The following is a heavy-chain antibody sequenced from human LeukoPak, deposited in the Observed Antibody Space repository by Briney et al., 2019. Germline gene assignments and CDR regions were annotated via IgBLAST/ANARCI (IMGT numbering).Heavy chain of an antibody. D-gene: IGHD6-6*01. J-gene: IGHJ4*02. Sequence: PGGSLRLSCAASGFTFSSYSMSWVRQAPGKGLEWVSSISSSSSYIYYADSVKGRFTISRDNAKNSLYLQMNSLRAEDTAVYYCARAPRRRNDYGDYWGQGTLVTVSS. CDR2: ISSSSSYI. CDR1: GFTFSSYS. V-gene: IGHV3-21*01. CDR3: ARAPRRRNDYGDY.